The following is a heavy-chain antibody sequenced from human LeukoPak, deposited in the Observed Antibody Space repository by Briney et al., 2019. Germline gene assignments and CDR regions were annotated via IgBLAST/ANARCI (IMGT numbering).Heavy chain of an antibody. V-gene: IGHV1-46*01. CDR2: INPSGGST. J-gene: IGHJ4*02. CDR1: GYTFTSYY. Sequence: GASVKVSRKASGYTFTSYYMHWVRQAPGQGLEWMGIINPSGGSTTYAQKFQGRVTITRDTSTSTVYMELSSLRFEDTAVYYCARGMGYSGYDKYYFDYWGQGTLVIVSS. CDR3: ARGMGYSGYDKYYFDY. D-gene: IGHD5-12*01.